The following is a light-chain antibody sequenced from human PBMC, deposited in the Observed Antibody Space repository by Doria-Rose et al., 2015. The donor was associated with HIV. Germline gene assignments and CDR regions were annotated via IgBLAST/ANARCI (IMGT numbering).Light chain of an antibody. J-gene: IGKJ3*01. V-gene: IGKV4-1*01. CDR3: QQYYDTPS. Sequence: EIVMTQSPESLGMSLGERATLNCKSNQSLLYTSKNYLAWYQQKPGQPPKLLIYCASTRQSGVPARFSGSGSGTDCTLTISSLEAEDVAVYYCQQYYDTPSFGPGTTVDIK. CDR1: QSLLYTSKNY. CDR2: CAS.